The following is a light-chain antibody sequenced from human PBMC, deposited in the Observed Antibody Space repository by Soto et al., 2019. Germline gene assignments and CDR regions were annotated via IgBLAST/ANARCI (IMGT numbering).Light chain of an antibody. CDR1: QSVNSN. CDR2: GAS. J-gene: IGKJ4*01. CDR3: QQYNNWPLT. Sequence: EIAMTQSPATLSVYPGERATLSSRASQSVNSNLAWYQQKPGQAPRLLIYGASTRATGIPARFSGSGSGTEFTVTISSLQSEDVAVYYCQQYNNWPLTFGGGTKVEIK. V-gene: IGKV3-15*01.